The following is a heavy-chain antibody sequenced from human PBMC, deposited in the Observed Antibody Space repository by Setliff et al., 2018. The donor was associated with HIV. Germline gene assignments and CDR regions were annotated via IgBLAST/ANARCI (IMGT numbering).Heavy chain of an antibody. V-gene: IGHV1-18*01. CDR1: GYTFTNYG. Sequence: ASVKVSCKASGYTFTNYGISWVRQAPGQGLEWMGWISAYNGNTNYAQKLQGRVTMTTDTSTSTVYMELRSLRSDDTAVYYCARYDSSGYYPSNYYYGMGVWGQGTTVTVSS. D-gene: IGHD3-22*01. CDR3: ARYDSSGYYPSNYYYGMGV. CDR2: ISAYNGNT. J-gene: IGHJ6*02.